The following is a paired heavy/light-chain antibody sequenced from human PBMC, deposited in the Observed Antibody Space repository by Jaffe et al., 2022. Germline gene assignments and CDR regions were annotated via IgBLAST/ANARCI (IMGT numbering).Light chain of an antibody. V-gene: IGKV3-20*01. CDR1: QSVSSSY. J-gene: IGKJ4*01. CDR2: GAS. Sequence: EIVLTQSPGTLSLSPGERATLSCRASQSVSSSYLAWYQQKPGQAPRLLIYGASSRATGIPDRFSGSGSGTDFTLTISRLEPEDFAVYYCQQYGSSPPRLTFGGGTKVEIK. CDR3: QQYGSSPPRLT.
Heavy chain of an antibody. CDR1: GGSFSGYY. J-gene: IGHJ6*03. Sequence: QVQLQQWGAGLLKPSETLSLTCAVYGGSFSGYYWSWIRQPPGKGLEWIGEINHSGSTNYNPSLKSRVTISVDTSKNQFSLKLSSVTAADTAVYYCARGRQQLVILYYYYYMDVWGKGTTVTVSS. D-gene: IGHD6-13*01. V-gene: IGHV4-34*01. CDR2: INHSGST. CDR3: ARGRQQLVILYYYYYMDV.